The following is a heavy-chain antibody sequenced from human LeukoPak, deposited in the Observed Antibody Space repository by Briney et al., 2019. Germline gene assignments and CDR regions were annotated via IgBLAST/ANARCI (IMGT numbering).Heavy chain of an antibody. CDR1: GYTFTSYY. D-gene: IGHD3-10*01. V-gene: IGHV1-46*01. J-gene: IGHJ6*02. CDR2: INPSGGST. CDR3: VRDLVTMVRGVITNYGMDV. Sequence: ASVKVSCKASGYTFTSYYMHWVRQAPGQGLEWMGIINPSGGSTSYAQKFQGRVTMTRDTSTSTVYMELSSLRSEDTAVYYCVRDLVTMVRGVITNYGMDVWGQGTTVTVSS.